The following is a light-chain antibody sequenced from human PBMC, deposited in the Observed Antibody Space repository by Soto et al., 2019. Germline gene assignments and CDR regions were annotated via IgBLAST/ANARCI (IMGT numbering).Light chain of an antibody. Sequence: QSVLTQPASVSGSPGQSITVSCTGTSIDIGSYNLVSWYQQHPGEAPKLMIYEGSKRPSGVSNRFSGSKSGNTASLTISGLQAEDEADYYCCSYAGSSTFVVFGGGTKLTVL. CDR2: EGS. CDR3: CSYAGSSTFVV. CDR1: SIDIGSYNL. V-gene: IGLV2-23*03. J-gene: IGLJ2*01.